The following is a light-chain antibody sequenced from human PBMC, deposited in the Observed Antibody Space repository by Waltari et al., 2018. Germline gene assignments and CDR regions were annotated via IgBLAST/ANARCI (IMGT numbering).Light chain of an antibody. V-gene: IGLV2-8*01. CDR2: EVT. CDR1: SSDVGGYNY. J-gene: IGLJ2*01. Sequence: QSALTQPPSASGSPGQSVTISCTGTSSDVGGYNYVTWYQQQPGKVPKRLIYEVTRRPSGVPDRFSGSRSGNTASLTVSGLQPEDEADYYCSSYAGSSSVFGGGTKLTVL. CDR3: SSYAGSSSV.